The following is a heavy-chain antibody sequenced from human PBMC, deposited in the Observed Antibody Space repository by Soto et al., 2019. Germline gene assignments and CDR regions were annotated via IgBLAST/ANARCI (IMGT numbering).Heavy chain of an antibody. CDR3: AKGDNLGPKTGYAFDP. CDR1: ADSVSSNTAS. D-gene: IGHD5-12*01. CDR2: TYFRSKWYN. Sequence: SQTLSRTCAISADSVSSNTASWNWIRQSPSRGLEWLGRTYFRSKWYNDYAVSVKSRIIINPDTSNNQFSLQLNSVTPEDTAVYFCAKGDNLGPKTGYAFDPWGQGVMVTVSS. V-gene: IGHV6-1*01. J-gene: IGHJ5*02.